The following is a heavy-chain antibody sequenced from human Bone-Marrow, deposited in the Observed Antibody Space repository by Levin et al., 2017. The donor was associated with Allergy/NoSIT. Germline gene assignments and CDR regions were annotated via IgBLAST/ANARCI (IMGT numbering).Heavy chain of an antibody. J-gene: IGHJ4*02. CDR3: ETITLAADFDY. Sequence: FSTASGFTFSSYDIHWARPAPGKGLEWVAVISYDGSNKYYADSVKGRFTISRDNSKNTLYLRMNSLRAEDTAVYYCETITLAADFDYWGQGTLVTVSS. CDR2: ISYDGSNK. V-gene: IGHV3-30-3*01. CDR1: GFTFSSYD. D-gene: IGHD3-16*01.